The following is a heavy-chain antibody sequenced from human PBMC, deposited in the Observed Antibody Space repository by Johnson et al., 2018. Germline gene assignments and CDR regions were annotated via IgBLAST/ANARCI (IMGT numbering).Heavy chain of an antibody. CDR1: GFTFSNYG. V-gene: IGHV3-30*03. CDR3: AYGGEDAFDI. D-gene: IGHD4-23*01. J-gene: IGHJ3*02. CDR2: ISYDGSNK. Sequence: QVQLVQSGGGVVQPGRSLKLSCAASGFTFSNYGVHWVRQAPGRGLEWVALISYDGSNKYYLDSVKGRFTISRDNSTNTLYLQMNSLRAEDTAVYYCAYGGEDAFDIWGQGTMVTVSS.